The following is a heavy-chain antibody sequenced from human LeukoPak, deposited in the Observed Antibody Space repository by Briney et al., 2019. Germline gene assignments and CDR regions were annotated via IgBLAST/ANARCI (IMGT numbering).Heavy chain of an antibody. CDR2: INEDGSVR. D-gene: IGHD4-17*01. Sequence: GGSLRLSCAASGFTFSRYWMNWVRQAPGRGLEWLANINEDGSVRYYVDSLEGRFTISRDNSKNTLSLQMNSPRAEDTAMYYCARARTRHDYGDYVGYFDDWGQGTLVTVSS. CDR1: GFTFSRYW. CDR3: ARARTRHDYGDYVGYFDD. J-gene: IGHJ4*02. V-gene: IGHV3-7*05.